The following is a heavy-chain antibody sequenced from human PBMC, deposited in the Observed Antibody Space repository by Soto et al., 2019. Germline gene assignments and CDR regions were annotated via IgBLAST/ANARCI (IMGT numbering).Heavy chain of an antibody. CDR2: IYHSGST. CDR1: GGSVCSGGYS. D-gene: IGHD3-9*01. Sequence: SGTLSLTCAVSGGSVCSGGYSWSWIRQPPGKGLEWIGYIYHSGSTYYNPSLKSRVTISVDRSKNQFSLKLSSVTAADTAVYYCARATIFRFDYWGQGPLVTVSS. CDR3: ARATIFRFDY. J-gene: IGHJ4*02. V-gene: IGHV4-30-2*01.